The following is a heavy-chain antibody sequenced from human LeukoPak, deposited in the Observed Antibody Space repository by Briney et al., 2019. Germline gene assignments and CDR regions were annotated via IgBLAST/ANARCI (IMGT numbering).Heavy chain of an antibody. J-gene: IGHJ4*02. Sequence: SETLSLTCAVSGGSISGYYWSWIRQPAGKGLEWMGRISGSGSTDYDPSLKSRITMSVDTSKNQFSLKLNSVTAADTAVYYCAREGRSSTPGYWGQGTMVTVSS. CDR3: AREGRSSTPGY. CDR1: GGSISGYY. V-gene: IGHV4-4*07. CDR2: ISGSGST. D-gene: IGHD2-15*01.